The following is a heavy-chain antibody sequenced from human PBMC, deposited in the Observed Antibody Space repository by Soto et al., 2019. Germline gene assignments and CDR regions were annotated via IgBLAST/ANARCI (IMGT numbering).Heavy chain of an antibody. V-gene: IGHV3-7*01. CDR3: GRDAGRRFDY. CDR1: GFTFSSYW. J-gene: IGHJ4*02. D-gene: IGHD6-13*01. Sequence: SGGSLKLSCAASGFTFSSYWRTWTRQAPGKGLEWVASMNRDGSEKRYVDSVEGRFTISRDNAKNSLFLQMNSLSPDDTAVYYCGRDAGRRFDYWGQGSLVTVSS. CDR2: MNRDGSEK.